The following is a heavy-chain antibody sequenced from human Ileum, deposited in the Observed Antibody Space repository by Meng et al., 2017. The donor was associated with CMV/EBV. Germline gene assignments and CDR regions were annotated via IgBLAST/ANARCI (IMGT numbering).Heavy chain of an antibody. CDR3: TPGGGGVGD. Sequence: SCESSGFPFHDAWMSWVRQAPGKGLDWVGLIKKKADGETTDYAAPVKGRFTISRDDSKNTIYLEMNSLKIEDTAVYYCTPGGGGVGDWGQGTLVTVSS. D-gene: IGHD2-8*02. V-gene: IGHV3-15*01. CDR2: IKKKADGETT. CDR1: GFPFHDAW. J-gene: IGHJ4*02.